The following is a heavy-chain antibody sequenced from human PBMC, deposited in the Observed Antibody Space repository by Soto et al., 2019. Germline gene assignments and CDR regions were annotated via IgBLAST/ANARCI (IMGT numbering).Heavy chain of an antibody. CDR1: GGSVSSGSYY. CDR2: IFYSGTT. J-gene: IGHJ6*02. CDR3: ARNGYCGNGVCYRRGYYYYGMDV. V-gene: IGHV4-61*01. Sequence: SETLSLTCTVSGGSVSSGSYYWSWIRQPPGMGLEWIGYIFYSGTTNYNPSLKSRVTMSLYTSKNQFSLQLSSVTAADTAVYYCARNGYCGNGVCYRRGYYYYGMDVWGQGTTVT. D-gene: IGHD2-8*01.